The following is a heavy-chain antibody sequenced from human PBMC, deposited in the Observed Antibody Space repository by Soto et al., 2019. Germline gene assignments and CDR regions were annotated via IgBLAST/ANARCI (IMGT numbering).Heavy chain of an antibody. CDR1: GGSISSYY. V-gene: IGHV4-59*01. CDR2: IYYSGST. Sequence: SETLSLTCTVSGGSISSYYWSWIRQPPGKGLEWIGYIYYSGSTNYNPSLKSPVTISVDTSKNQFSLKLSSVTAADTAVYYCARVSVGATSYYYGMDVWGQGTTVTVSS. CDR3: ARVSVGATSYYYGMDV. J-gene: IGHJ6*02. D-gene: IGHD1-26*01.